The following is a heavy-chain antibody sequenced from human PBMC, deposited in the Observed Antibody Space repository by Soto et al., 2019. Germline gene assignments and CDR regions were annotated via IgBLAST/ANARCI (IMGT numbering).Heavy chain of an antibody. D-gene: IGHD6-19*01. CDR2: ISSSSSYI. CDR3: ARVASGVAVAFADYYYYGMDV. CDR1: GFTFSSYS. J-gene: IGHJ6*02. V-gene: IGHV3-21*01. Sequence: GGSLRLSCAASGFTFSSYSMNWVRQAPGKGLEWVSSISSSSSYIYYADSVKGRFTISRDNAKNSLYLQMNSLRAEDTAVYYCARVASGVAVAFADYYYYGMDVWGQGTTVTVSS.